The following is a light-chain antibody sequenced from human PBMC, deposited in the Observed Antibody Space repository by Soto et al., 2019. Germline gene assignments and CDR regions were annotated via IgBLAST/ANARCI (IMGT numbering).Light chain of an antibody. CDR1: SSDVGGYKY. J-gene: IGLJ2*01. CDR3: ASYTSSSTSVI. V-gene: IGLV2-14*01. Sequence: QSVLTQPASVSGSPGQSITISCTGTSSDVGGYKYVFWYQQHPDKAPKLIIFEVSNRPSGISSRFSGSKSGNTASLTISGLQAEDEADYYCASYTSSSTSVIFGRGTKVTVL. CDR2: EVS.